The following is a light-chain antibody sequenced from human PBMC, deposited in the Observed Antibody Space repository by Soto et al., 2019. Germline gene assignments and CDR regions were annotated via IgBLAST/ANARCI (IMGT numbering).Light chain of an antibody. Sequence: QSALTQPASVSGSPGQSITISCTGTSSDVGGYNYVSWYQQHPGKAPKLMIYEVSNRPSGVSNRFSGSKSGNTASLTISGLQAEDEAAYYCSSYTNSSTVVFGGGTKVTVL. J-gene: IGLJ2*01. CDR3: SSYTNSSTVV. V-gene: IGLV2-14*01. CDR2: EVS. CDR1: SSDVGGYNY.